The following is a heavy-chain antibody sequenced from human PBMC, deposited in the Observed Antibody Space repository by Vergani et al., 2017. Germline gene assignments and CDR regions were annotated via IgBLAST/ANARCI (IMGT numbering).Heavy chain of an antibody. V-gene: IGHV3-48*03. J-gene: IGHJ3*02. Sequence: EVQLVESGGGLVQPGGSLRLSCAASGFTFSTYEMNWIRQAPGKGLEWVSYISSSSSYTNYADSVKGRFTISRDNAKNSLYLQMNSLRAEDTAVYYCARGMTTVTTFILAIWGQGTMVTVSS. CDR1: GFTFSTYE. D-gene: IGHD4-17*01. CDR3: ARGMTTVTTFILAI. CDR2: ISSSSSYT.